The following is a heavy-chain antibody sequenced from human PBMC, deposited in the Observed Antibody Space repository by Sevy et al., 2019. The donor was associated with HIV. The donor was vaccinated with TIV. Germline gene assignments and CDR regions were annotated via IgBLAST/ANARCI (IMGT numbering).Heavy chain of an antibody. CDR3: ARVRITLFGGGMDV. J-gene: IGHJ6*02. D-gene: IGHD3-3*01. CDR1: GFTFSTYA. CDR2: IKQDESEK. V-gene: IGHV3-7*01. Sequence: GGSLRLSCAASGFTFSTYAMSWVRQAPGKGLEWVANIKQDESEKYYVDSLKGRFTISRDNAKNSLYLQMKSLRAEDTAVYYCARVRITLFGGGMDVWGQGTTVTVSS.